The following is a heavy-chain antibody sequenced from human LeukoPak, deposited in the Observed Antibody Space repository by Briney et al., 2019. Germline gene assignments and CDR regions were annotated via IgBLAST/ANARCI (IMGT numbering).Heavy chain of an antibody. Sequence: PSETLSLTCTVSGGSISSYYWSWIRQPPGKGLEWIGYIYYSGSTNYNPSLKSRVTISVDTSKNQFSLKLSSVTAADTAVYYCARDTVAGTIDSYYYGMDVWGQGTTVTVSS. CDR1: GGSISSYY. CDR3: ARDTVAGTIDSYYYGMDV. V-gene: IGHV4-59*01. J-gene: IGHJ6*02. CDR2: IYYSGST. D-gene: IGHD6-19*01.